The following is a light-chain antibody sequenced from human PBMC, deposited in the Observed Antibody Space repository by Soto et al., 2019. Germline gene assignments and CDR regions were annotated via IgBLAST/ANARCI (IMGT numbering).Light chain of an antibody. J-gene: IGKJ4*01. V-gene: IGKV3-20*01. CDR2: GAS. Sequence: EKVLTQSPGTLSLSPGERATLSCRASQTVSNDFVAWYQQKPGQAPRLLISGASNRATGIPDRFSGSGSGTDFTLTISRLEPEDSAMYYCQQYGGSPLVTFGGGTKVEIK. CDR3: QQYGGSPLVT. CDR1: QTVSNDF.